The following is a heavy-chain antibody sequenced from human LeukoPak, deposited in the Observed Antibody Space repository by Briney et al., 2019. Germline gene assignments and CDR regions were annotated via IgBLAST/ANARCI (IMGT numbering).Heavy chain of an antibody. V-gene: IGHV1-18*01. CDR3: ARERLEYSSSYWYFDL. J-gene: IGHJ2*01. CDR2: ISAYNGNT. CDR1: GYTFTSYG. Sequence: GALVKVSCKASGYTFTSYGISWVRQAPGQGLEWMGWISAYNGNTNYAQKLQGRVTMTTDTSTSTAYMELRSLRSDDTAVYYCARERLEYSSSYWYFDLWGRGTLVTVSS. D-gene: IGHD6-6*01.